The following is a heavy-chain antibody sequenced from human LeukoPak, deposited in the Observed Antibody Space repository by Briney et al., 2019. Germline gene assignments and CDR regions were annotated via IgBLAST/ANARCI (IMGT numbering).Heavy chain of an antibody. D-gene: IGHD2-21*02. CDR3: ANADRGQGGDCCLFDY. Sequence: GGSLRLSCAASGFTVSSNYMSWVRQAPGKGLEWVSVIYSGGSTYYADSVKARFTISRDNSKNTVYLQMTSLRAEDTAVYYCANADRGQGGDCCLFDYWGQGTLVTVAS. V-gene: IGHV3-53*01. CDR1: GFTVSSNY. CDR2: IYSGGST. J-gene: IGHJ4*02.